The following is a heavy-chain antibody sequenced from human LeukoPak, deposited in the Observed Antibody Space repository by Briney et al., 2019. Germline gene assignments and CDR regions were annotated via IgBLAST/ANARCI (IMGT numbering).Heavy chain of an antibody. CDR2: IYYSGST. V-gene: IGHV4-59*01. D-gene: IGHD4-17*01. J-gene: IGHJ4*02. Sequence: SETLSLTCTVSGGSISSYYWSWIRQPPGKGLEWIGYIYYSGSTNYNPSLKSRVTISVDTSKNQFSLKLSSVTAADTAVYYCARVSSSYGDLDYWGQGTLVTVSS. CDR3: ARVSSSYGDLDY. CDR1: GGSISSYY.